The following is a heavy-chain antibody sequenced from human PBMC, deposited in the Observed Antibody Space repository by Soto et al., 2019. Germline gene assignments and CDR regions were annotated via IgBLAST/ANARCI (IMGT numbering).Heavy chain of an antibody. D-gene: IGHD3-9*01. J-gene: IGHJ4*02. CDR1: GGSISSYY. CDR3: ARGMAEEQIFYYFDY. V-gene: IGHV4-59*01. CDR2: IYYSGST. Sequence: PSETLSLTCTVSGGSISSYYWSWIRQPPGKGLEWIGYIYYSGSTNYNPSLKSRVTISVDTSKNQFSLKLRSVTAADTAVYYCARGMAEEQIFYYFDYWGQRALVT.